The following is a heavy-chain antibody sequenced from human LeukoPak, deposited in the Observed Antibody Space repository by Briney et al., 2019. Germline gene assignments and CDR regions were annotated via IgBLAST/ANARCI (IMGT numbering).Heavy chain of an antibody. V-gene: IGHV3-7*01. J-gene: IGHJ4*02. CDR3: ASDRAYSQFDY. CDR1: GFTLSTYW. Sequence: GGSLRLSCAASGFTLSTYWMDWVRQAPGKGLEWVASIKEDGSDTNYVGSVRGRFTVSRDNTKNSLYLQMNSLRADDTAVYYCASDRAYSQFDYWGQGTLVTVSS. CDR2: IKEDGSDT. D-gene: IGHD2-15*01.